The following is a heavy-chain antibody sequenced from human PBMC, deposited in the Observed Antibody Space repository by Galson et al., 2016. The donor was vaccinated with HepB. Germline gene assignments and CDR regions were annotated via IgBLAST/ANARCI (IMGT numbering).Heavy chain of an antibody. D-gene: IGHD6-13*01. Sequence: SLRLSCAASGFTSSSYGFHWVRQAPGKGLEWVAFISYDASRKYYADSVKGRFTLSRDFSKNTLSLQMNTLRGDDTAVYFCARERVPYSSSWYAFDYWGQGALVTVSS. CDR3: ARERVPYSSSWYAFDY. J-gene: IGHJ4*02. V-gene: IGHV3-30*03. CDR2: ISYDASRK. CDR1: GFTSSSYG.